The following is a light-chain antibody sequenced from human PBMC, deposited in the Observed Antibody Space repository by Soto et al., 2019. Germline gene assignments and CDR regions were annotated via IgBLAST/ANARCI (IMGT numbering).Light chain of an antibody. J-gene: IGKJ3*01. Sequence: AIRMTQSPSSLSASTGDRVTITCRASQGISSYLAWYQQKPGKAPKLLIYAASTLQSGVPSRFSGSGSGTDFPLTISCLQSEDFATYYCQQYYSYPFTFGPGTKVEIK. V-gene: IGKV1-8*01. CDR2: AAS. CDR3: QQYYSYPFT. CDR1: QGISSY.